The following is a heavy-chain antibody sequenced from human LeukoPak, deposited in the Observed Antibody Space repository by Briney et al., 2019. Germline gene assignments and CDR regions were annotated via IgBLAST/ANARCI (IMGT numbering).Heavy chain of an antibody. CDR3: ARGPWELLDDAFVI. CDR2: INHSGST. Sequence: SETLSLTCTVSGGSISSYYWSWIRQPPGKGLEWIGEINHSGSTNYNPSLKSRVTISVDTSKNQFSLKLSSVTAADTAVYYCARGPWELLDDAFVIWGQGTMVTVSS. J-gene: IGHJ3*02. CDR1: GGSISSYY. V-gene: IGHV4-34*01. D-gene: IGHD1-26*01.